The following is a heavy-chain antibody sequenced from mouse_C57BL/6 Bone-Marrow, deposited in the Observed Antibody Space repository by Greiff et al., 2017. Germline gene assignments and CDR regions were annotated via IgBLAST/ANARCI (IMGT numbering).Heavy chain of an antibody. CDR1: GYTFTSYW. J-gene: IGHJ4*01. CDR3: ARWDYDYDDAMDY. CDR2: IDPSDSYT. V-gene: IGHV1-69*01. Sequence: QVQLQQPGAELVMPGASVKLSCKASGYTFTSYWMHWVKQRPGQGLEWIGEIDPSDSYTNYNQKFKGKSTLTVDKSSSTAYMQLSSLTSEDSAVYYCARWDYDYDDAMDYWGQGTSVTVSS. D-gene: IGHD2-4*01.